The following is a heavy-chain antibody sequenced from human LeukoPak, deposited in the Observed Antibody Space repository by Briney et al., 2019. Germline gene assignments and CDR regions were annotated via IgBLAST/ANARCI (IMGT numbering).Heavy chain of an antibody. CDR2: ISAYNGNT. V-gene: IGHV1-18*01. J-gene: IGHJ3*02. Sequence: ASVKVSCKASGYTFTSYGISWVRQAPGQGLEWMGWISAYNGNTNYAQKLQGRVTMTTDTSTSTAYMELRSLRSDDTAVYYCATEKARFLEWLGAFDIWGQGTMVTVSS. CDR3: ATEKARFLEWLGAFDI. CDR1: GYTFTSYG. D-gene: IGHD3-3*01.